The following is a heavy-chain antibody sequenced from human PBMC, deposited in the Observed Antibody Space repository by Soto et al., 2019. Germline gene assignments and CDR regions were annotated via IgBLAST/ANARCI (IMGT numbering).Heavy chain of an antibody. CDR2: IGTAGDT. J-gene: IGHJ4*02. Sequence: EVQLVESGGGLVQPGGSLRLSCAASGFTFSSYDMHWVRQATGKGLEWVSAIGTAGDTYYPGSVKGRFTISRENAKNTLYLQMNSLRAGDTAVYYCARGAGSNGYFDYWGQGTLVTVSS. V-gene: IGHV3-13*01. CDR3: ARGAGSNGYFDY. CDR1: GFTFSSYD. D-gene: IGHD6-13*01.